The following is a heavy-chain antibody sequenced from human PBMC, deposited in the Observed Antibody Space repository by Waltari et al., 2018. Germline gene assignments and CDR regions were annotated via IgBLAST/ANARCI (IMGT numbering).Heavy chain of an antibody. D-gene: IGHD3-10*01. CDR1: GGTFSSYP. J-gene: IGHJ4*02. Sequence: QVQLVQSGAEVTKPGSSVKVSCKASGGTFSSYPISWVRQAPGQGLEWMGRINPILGIANYAQKFQGRVTITADKSTSTAYMELSSLRSEDTAVYYCASGERYYYGSGASIGYWGQGTLVTVSS. V-gene: IGHV1-69*02. CDR2: INPILGIA. CDR3: ASGERYYYGSGASIGY.